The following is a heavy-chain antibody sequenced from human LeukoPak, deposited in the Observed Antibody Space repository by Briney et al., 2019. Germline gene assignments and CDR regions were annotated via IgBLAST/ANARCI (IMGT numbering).Heavy chain of an antibody. Sequence: SETLSLTCTVSGGSISTSSYYWGWIRQPPGKGLEWIGSIYYDGSTYYNPSLKSRVIISVDTSKNQFSLKLSSVTAADTAVYFCARIFNYNDASGPMFDYWGQGTLVTVSS. CDR2: IYYDGST. J-gene: IGHJ4*02. D-gene: IGHD3-22*01. CDR3: ARIFNYNDASGPMFDY. CDR1: GGSISTSSYY. V-gene: IGHV4-39*07.